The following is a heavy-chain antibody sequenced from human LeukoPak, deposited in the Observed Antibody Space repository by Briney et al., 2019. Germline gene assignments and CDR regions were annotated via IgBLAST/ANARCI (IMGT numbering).Heavy chain of an antibody. CDR1: GYTFTSYG. D-gene: IGHD2-15*01. CDR3: ARDMCSGGSCYSIGAFDI. V-gene: IGHV1-18*01. CDR2: ISAYNGNT. Sequence: ASVWVSCKASGYTFTSYGISWVRQAPGQGLEWMGWISAYNGNTNYEQKLQRRVTMRTDTSTSTAYMQLRGLTSDDTAVYYCARDMCSGGSCYSIGAFDIWGQPT. J-gene: IGHJ3*02.